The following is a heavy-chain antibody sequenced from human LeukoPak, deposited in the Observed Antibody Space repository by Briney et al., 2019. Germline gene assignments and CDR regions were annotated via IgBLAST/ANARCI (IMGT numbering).Heavy chain of an antibody. J-gene: IGHJ3*02. D-gene: IGHD5-24*01. CDR1: GFSVNNNY. Sequence: GGSLRLSCAAFGFSVNNNYMSWVRQAPGKGLEWVSVIYSIGITSYADSVKGRFIISRDNPKNSLHLQMNSLRAEDTAVYYFTRGGEMATIGNAFYIWGQGTMVSVSS. CDR2: IYSIGIT. CDR3: TRGGEMATIGNAFYI. V-gene: IGHV3-66*01.